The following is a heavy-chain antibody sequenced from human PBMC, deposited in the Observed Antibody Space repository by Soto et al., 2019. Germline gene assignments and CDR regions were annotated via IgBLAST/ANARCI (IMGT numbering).Heavy chain of an antibody. D-gene: IGHD2-2*01. V-gene: IGHV4-31*03. CDR3: ARGGGSTKVDY. CDR1: GGSITSSGYY. CDR2: TSNSGST. Sequence: QVQLQESGPGLVKPSQTLSLTCTVSGGSITSSGYYWSWIRQHPGEGLEWIGFTSNSGSTSYNPSXTSXVTISVDTSSNQFSLTLKSVTAADTAVYYCARGGGSTKVDYWGQGTLVTVSP. J-gene: IGHJ4*02.